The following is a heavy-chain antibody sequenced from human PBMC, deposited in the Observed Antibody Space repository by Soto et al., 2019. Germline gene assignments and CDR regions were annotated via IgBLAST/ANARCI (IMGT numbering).Heavy chain of an antibody. D-gene: IGHD3-22*01. CDR3: ATDRRNYDDSSGYYCRGISALLI. CDR2: INHSGST. J-gene: IGHJ4*02. V-gene: IGHV4-34*01. CDR1: GGSFSGYY. Sequence: PSETLSLTCAVYGGSFSGYYWSWIRQPPGKGLGWIGEINHSGSTNNNPSLKSRVTISVDTSTNQFSLKLSSVSATDTAVYYCATDRRNYDDSSGYYCRGISALLIWGQGTQVTVSS.